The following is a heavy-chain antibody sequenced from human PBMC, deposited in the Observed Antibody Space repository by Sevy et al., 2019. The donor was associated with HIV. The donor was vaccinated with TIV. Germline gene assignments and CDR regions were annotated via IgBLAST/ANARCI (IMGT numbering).Heavy chain of an antibody. D-gene: IGHD2-15*01. V-gene: IGHV3-7*01. CDR3: ARGSCILVVAGGFDH. CDR1: GFTFSNYW. CDR2: LKQDGGEI. J-gene: IGHJ4*02. Sequence: GGSLRLSCAASGFTFSNYWMTWVRQAPGKGLEWVANLKQDGGEIYYVDSVKGRFSISRDNVRNSLYLQMNSLRVEDTGVYDCARGSCILVVAGGFDHWGQGTLVTVSS.